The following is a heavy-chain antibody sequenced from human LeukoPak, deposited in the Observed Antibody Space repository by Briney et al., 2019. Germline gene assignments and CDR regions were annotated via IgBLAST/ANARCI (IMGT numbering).Heavy chain of an antibody. CDR1: GGSVSSGSYY. D-gene: IGHD2-2*01. J-gene: IGHJ4*02. V-gene: IGHV4-61*01. Sequence: SETLSLTCTVSGGSVSSGSYYWSWIRQPPGKGLEWIGYIYYSGSTNYNPSLKSRVTISVDTSKNQFSLELSSVTAVDTAVYYCARTQGHCSSTSCYPFDYWGQGTLVTVSS. CDR3: ARTQGHCSSTSCYPFDY. CDR2: IYYSGST.